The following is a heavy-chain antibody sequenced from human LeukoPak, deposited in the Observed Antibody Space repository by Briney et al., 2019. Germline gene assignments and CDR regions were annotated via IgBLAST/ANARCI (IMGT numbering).Heavy chain of an antibody. CDR2: ISSSSSTT. CDR1: GFTFSYYG. J-gene: IGHJ4*02. Sequence: GGSLRLSCAVSGFTFSYYGMNWVRQAPGKGLEWVAYISSSSSTTHYADSVTGRFSISRDSAKSSLYLQMNSLRVEDTAVYYCARDLYSGSYYDFDYWGQGTLVTVSS. D-gene: IGHD1-26*01. V-gene: IGHV3-48*01. CDR3: ARDLYSGSYYDFDY.